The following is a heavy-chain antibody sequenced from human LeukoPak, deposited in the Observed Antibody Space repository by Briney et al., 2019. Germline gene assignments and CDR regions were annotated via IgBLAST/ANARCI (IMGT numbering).Heavy chain of an antibody. CDR3: AKDFCSGGSCYSGLAS. Sequence: GGSLRLSCAASGFTFNNYAMSWVRQAPGKGLEWVSTISGSGGTTYYADSVKGRFPISRDNSQNTLYLQMHSLRAEDTAVYYCAKDFCSGGSCYSGLASWGQGTLVTVSS. J-gene: IGHJ4*02. CDR1: GFTFNNYA. V-gene: IGHV3-23*01. D-gene: IGHD2-15*01. CDR2: ISGSGGTT.